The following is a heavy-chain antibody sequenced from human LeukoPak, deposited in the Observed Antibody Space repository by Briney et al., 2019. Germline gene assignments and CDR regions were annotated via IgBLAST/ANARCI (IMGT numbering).Heavy chain of an antibody. V-gene: IGHV3-23*01. CDR3: TKGGSYAPLDY. Sequence: GGSLRLSCAASRFTFSSSAMTWVRQAPGKGLEWVSAINNSGDDTIYTDSVKGRFTISRDNSKNTLYLQMNSLRAEDTAVYYCTKGGSYAPLDYWGQGTLVTVSS. CDR2: INNSGDDT. J-gene: IGHJ4*02. CDR1: RFTFSSSA. D-gene: IGHD1-26*01.